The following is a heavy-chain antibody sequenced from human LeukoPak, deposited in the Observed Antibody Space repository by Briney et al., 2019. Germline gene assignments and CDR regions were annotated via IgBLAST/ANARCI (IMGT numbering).Heavy chain of an antibody. V-gene: IGHV4-4*07. D-gene: IGHD5-18*01. J-gene: IGHJ6*03. CDR3: ARDSPHGYTLGHYYYFMDV. CDR1: GGSISPYY. Sequence: PSETLSLTCTVSGGSISPYYWTWIRQSARKGLEFIGRIHSGGTTNYNPSLASRVSLSVDTSNNQVSLRLSSVTAADTAVYYCARDSPHGYTLGHYYYFMDVWGKGTTVTVS. CDR2: IHSGGTT.